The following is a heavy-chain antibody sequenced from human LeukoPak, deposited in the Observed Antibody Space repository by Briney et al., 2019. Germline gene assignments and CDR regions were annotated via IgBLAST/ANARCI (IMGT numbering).Heavy chain of an antibody. CDR3: ARQSYYYDSSGYYQYYFDY. Sequence: SETLSLTCAVYGGSFSGYYWSWIRQHPGKGLEWIGYIYYSGSTYYNPSLKSRVTISEDTSKNQFSLKLSSVTAADTAVYYCARQSYYYDSSGYYQYYFDYWGQGTLVTVSS. V-gene: IGHV4-31*11. J-gene: IGHJ4*02. CDR1: GGSFSGYY. CDR2: IYYSGST. D-gene: IGHD3-22*01.